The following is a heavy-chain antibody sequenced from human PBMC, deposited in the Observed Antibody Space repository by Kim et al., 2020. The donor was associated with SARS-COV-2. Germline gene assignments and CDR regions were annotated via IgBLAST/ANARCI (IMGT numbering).Heavy chain of an antibody. V-gene: IGHV2-70*01. D-gene: IGHD3-10*01. CDR3: ARDYYGSGSYYNAYYYYGMDV. CDR2: IDWDDDK. Sequence: SGPTLVNPTQTLTLTCTFSGFSLSTSGMCVSWIRQPPGKALEWLALIDWDDDKYYSTSLKTRLTISKDTSKNQVVLTMTNMDPVDTATYYCARDYYGSGSYYNAYYYYGMDVWGQWTTVTVSS. J-gene: IGHJ6*02. CDR1: GFSLSTSGMC.